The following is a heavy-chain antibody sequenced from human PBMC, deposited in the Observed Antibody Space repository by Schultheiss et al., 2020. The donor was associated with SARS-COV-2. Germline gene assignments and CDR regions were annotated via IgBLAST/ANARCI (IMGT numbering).Heavy chain of an antibody. CDR3: AFIGYCSSTSCFDAFDI. D-gene: IGHD2-2*01. J-gene: IGHJ3*02. V-gene: IGHV3-48*04. CDR2: ISSSSSTI. Sequence: GGSLRLSCAASGFTFSSYGMHWVRQAPGKGLEWVSYISSSSSTIYYADSVKGRFTISRDNAKNSLYLQMNSLRAEDTAVYYCAFIGYCSSTSCFDAFDIWGQGTMVTVSS. CDR1: GFTFSSYG.